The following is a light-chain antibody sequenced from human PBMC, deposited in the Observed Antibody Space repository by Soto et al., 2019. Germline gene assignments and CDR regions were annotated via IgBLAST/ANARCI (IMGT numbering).Light chain of an antibody. Sequence: EIVLTQSPATLSLSPGERATLSCRASQSVSSYLAWYQQKPGQAPRLLIYDASNRATGIPARFXGSGSGTXXXXXXXXXEPEDSAVYYCQHYDGSPRTFGQGTKLEIK. CDR2: DAS. J-gene: IGKJ2*01. V-gene: IGKV3-11*01. CDR3: QHYDGSPRT. CDR1: QSVSSY.